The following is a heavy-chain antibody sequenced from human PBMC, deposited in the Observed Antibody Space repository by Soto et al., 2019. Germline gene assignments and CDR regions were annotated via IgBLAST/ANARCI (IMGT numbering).Heavy chain of an antibody. D-gene: IGHD3-22*01. CDR2: IYFAGTT. J-gene: IGHJ4*02. Sequence: SETLSLTCTVSGGSITPYYWSWIRQPPGKGLEWIGYIYFAGTTTYNPSLKSRVTMSVDTSENQFSLHLTSVTAADTAVYYCARLGGYFQALDSWGQGTLVTVS. V-gene: IGHV4-59*08. CDR3: ARLGGYFQALDS. CDR1: GGSITPYY.